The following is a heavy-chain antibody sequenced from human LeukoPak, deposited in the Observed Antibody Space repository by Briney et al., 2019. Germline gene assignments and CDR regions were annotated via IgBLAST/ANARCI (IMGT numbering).Heavy chain of an antibody. Sequence: GASVKVSCKASGYTFTGYYMHWVRQDPGQGLEWMGWINPNSGGTNYAQKFQGRVTMTRDTSISTAYMELSRLRSDDTAVYYCARATVVTQPGYFDYWGQGTLVTVSS. CDR3: ARATVVTQPGYFDY. V-gene: IGHV1-2*02. CDR2: INPNSGGT. CDR1: GYTFTGYY. J-gene: IGHJ4*02. D-gene: IGHD4-23*01.